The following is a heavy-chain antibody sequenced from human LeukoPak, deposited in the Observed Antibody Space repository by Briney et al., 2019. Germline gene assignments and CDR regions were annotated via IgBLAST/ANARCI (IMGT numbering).Heavy chain of an antibody. CDR3: ARDGSGSDHHFDY. CDR1: GFTFSSYG. V-gene: IGHV3-33*08. D-gene: IGHD3-10*01. J-gene: IGHJ4*02. CDR2: VWNDGSND. Sequence: PGRPLRLSCAASGFTFSSYGMHWVRQAPGKGLEWVAFVWNDGSNDYHADSVKGRFTIYRDNSMNTLYLQMNSLKAEDTAVYYCARDGSGSDHHFDYWGQGTLVTVTS.